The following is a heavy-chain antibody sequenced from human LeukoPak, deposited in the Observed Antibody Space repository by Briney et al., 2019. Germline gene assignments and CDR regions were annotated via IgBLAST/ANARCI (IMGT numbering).Heavy chain of an antibody. D-gene: IGHD5-12*01. CDR3: AKDTSPSGHDHFDY. CDR2: ISYDGSNK. V-gene: IGHV3-30*18. Sequence: GGSLRLSCAASGFTFSSYGMHWVRQAPGKGLEWVAVISYDGSNKYYADSVKGRFTISRDNSKNTLYLQMNSLRAEDTAVYYCAKDTSPSGHDHFDYWGQGTLVTVSS. J-gene: IGHJ4*02. CDR1: GFTFSSYG.